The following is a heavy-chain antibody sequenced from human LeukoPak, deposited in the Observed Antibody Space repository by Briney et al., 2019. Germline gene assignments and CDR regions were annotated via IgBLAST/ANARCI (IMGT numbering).Heavy chain of an antibody. Sequence: GGSLRLSCAASGFICSDYAMSWVRQAPGEGLGWVSSISANEGSTKYADSVKGRFTISRDHSKNTLYLQMNSLRAEDTAIYYCARWRWQQSEFDYWGQGALVTVSS. V-gene: IGHV3-23*01. D-gene: IGHD5-24*01. J-gene: IGHJ4*02. CDR2: ISANEGST. CDR3: ARWRWQQSEFDY. CDR1: GFICSDYA.